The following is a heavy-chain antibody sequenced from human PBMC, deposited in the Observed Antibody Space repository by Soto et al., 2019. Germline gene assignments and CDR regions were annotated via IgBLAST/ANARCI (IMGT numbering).Heavy chain of an antibody. D-gene: IGHD2-15*01. CDR3: ASGRYCSGGSCYFSYYYMDV. CDR1: GGSFSGYY. V-gene: IGHV4-34*01. J-gene: IGHJ6*03. CDR2: INHSGST. Sequence: SETLSLTCAVYGGSFSGYYWSWIRQPPGKGLEWIGEINHSGSTNYNPSLKSRVTISVDTSKNQFSLKLSSVTAADTAVYYCASGRYCSGGSCYFSYYYMDVWGKGTSVTVSS.